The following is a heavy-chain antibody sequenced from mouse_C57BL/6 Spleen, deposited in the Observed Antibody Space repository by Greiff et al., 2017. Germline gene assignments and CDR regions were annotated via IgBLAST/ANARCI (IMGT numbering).Heavy chain of an antibody. V-gene: IGHV1-42*01. CDR2: INPTTGGT. J-gene: IGHJ3*01. CDR3: APRWDGYSFAY. CDR1: GYSFTGYY. Sequence: EVQLLESGPELVKPGASVKISCKASGYSFTGYYMHWVKQRPEKSLEWIGEINPTTGGTTYNQKFKAKATLTVDKSSSTAYMPLKSLTSEDSAVYYGAPRWDGYSFAYWGQGTLVTVSA. D-gene: IGHD2-3*01.